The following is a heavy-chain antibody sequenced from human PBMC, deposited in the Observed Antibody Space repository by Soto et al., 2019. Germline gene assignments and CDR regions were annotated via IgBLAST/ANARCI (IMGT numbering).Heavy chain of an antibody. J-gene: IGHJ4*02. V-gene: IGHV1-69*13. CDR3: ARAAAMAGFDY. CDR1: GGSFTSYA. D-gene: IGHD5-18*01. Sequence: SVKVSCKASGGSFTSYASSWLRQAPGQGLEWVGGIIALLATTNYAQKFQDRVTITADESTSTAYMELNSLRSEDTAVYYCARAAAMAGFDYWGQGTLVTVSS. CDR2: IIALLATT.